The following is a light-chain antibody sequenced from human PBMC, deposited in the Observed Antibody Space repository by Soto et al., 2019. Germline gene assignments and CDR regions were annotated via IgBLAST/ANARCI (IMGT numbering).Light chain of an antibody. Sequence: QSALTQPASVSGSPGQSITISCTGTTSDVGGYNYVSWYQQLPGKVPKLMIYEVTNRPSGVSTRFSGSKSGNTASLTISGLRAEDEAAYYCFSYTTSSAPYVFGTGTKVTVL. J-gene: IGLJ1*01. CDR1: TSDVGGYNY. CDR2: EVT. V-gene: IGLV2-14*01. CDR3: FSYTTSSAPYV.